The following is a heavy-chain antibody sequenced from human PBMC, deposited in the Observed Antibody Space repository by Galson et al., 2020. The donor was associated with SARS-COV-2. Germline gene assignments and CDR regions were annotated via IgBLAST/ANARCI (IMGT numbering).Heavy chain of an antibody. D-gene: IGHD6-19*01. Sequence: KMSGPTLAKPTQTLTLTCTFSGFSLSTSGVGVGWIRQPPGKALEWLALIYWDDDKRYSPSLKSRLTITKDTSKNQVVLTMTNMDPVDTATYYCAHRRSGWYGNYFDYWGQGTLVTVSS. CDR1: GFSLSTSGVG. J-gene: IGHJ4*02. CDR2: IYWDDDK. V-gene: IGHV2-5*02. CDR3: AHRRSGWYGNYFDY.